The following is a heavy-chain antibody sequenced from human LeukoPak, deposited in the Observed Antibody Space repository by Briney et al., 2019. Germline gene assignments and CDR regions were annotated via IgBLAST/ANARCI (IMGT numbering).Heavy chain of an antibody. CDR1: GGSISSYY. CDR3: ARDPGYDILTGYYRAYYLDY. J-gene: IGHJ4*02. V-gene: IGHV4-59*01. D-gene: IGHD3-9*01. CDR2: IYYSGST. Sequence: SETLSLTCTVSGGSISSYYWSWIRQPPGKGLEWIGYIYYSGSTNYNPSLKSRVTISVDTSKNQFSLKLSSVTAADTAVYYCARDPGYDILTGYYRAYYLDYWGQGTLVTVSS.